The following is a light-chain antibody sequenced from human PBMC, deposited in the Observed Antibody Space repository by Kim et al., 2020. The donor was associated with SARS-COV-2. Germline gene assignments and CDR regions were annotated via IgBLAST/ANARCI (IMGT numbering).Light chain of an antibody. Sequence: GQSITISYTRTSSDVDSYHLVSSYQQHPGKAPKLMIYDVSKRPSEVSNRFSGSKSGNTFSLTISGLQAEDEADYYCCSYAGSSTLLFGGGTQLTVL. J-gene: IGLJ2*01. CDR2: DVS. V-gene: IGLV2-23*02. CDR3: CSYAGSSTLL. CDR1: SSDVDSYHL.